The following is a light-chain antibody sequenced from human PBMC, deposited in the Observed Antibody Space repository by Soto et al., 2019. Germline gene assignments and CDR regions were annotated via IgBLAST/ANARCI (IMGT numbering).Light chain of an antibody. CDR1: SSDVGDYNY. CDR3: CSYAGTYTVV. Sequence: QSALTQPRSVSGSPGQSVTISCTGTSSDVGDYNYVSWYQQHPGKAPKFIIYEVSKRPSGVPDRLSGSKSGNTASLTISGLQAEDEADYYCCSYAGTYTVVFGGGTKVTVL. CDR2: EVS. J-gene: IGLJ2*01. V-gene: IGLV2-11*01.